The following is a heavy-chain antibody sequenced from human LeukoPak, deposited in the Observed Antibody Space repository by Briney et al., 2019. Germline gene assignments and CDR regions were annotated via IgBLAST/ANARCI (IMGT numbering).Heavy chain of an antibody. V-gene: IGHV3-23*01. CDR3: AKDRAWVYDILTGYHGNYYYYGMDV. J-gene: IGHJ6*02. CDR2: ITGSGVST. D-gene: IGHD3-9*01. CDR1: GFTFSNYG. Sequence: GGSLRLSCAASGFTFSNYGMSWVRQAPGKGLEWVSAITGSGVSTYYADSVKGRFTISRDNSKNTLYLQMNSLRAEDTAVYYCAKDRAWVYDILTGYHGNYYYYGMDVWGQGTTVTVSS.